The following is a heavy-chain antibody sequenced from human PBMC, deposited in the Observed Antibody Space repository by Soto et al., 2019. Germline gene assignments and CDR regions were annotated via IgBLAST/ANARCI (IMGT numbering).Heavy chain of an antibody. D-gene: IGHD6-6*01. V-gene: IGHV3-23*01. CDR3: AKNDEAARPLFDYYYYGIDV. CDR1: GFTFSSYA. J-gene: IGHJ6*02. CDR2: ISGSGGST. Sequence: EVQLLESGGGLVQPGGSLRLSCAASGFTFSSYAMSWVRQAPGKGLEWVSAISGSGGSTYYADSVKGRFTISRDNSKNTGYRQTDSLRAENTAVYYCAKNDEAARPLFDYYYYGIDVRDQGTTVTASS.